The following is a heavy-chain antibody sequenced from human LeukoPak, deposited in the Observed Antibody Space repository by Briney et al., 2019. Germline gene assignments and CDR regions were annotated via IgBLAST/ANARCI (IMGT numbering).Heavy chain of an antibody. Sequence: GGSLRLSCAASGFTFSSYAMSWIRQAPGKGLEWVSYISSGGSSIHYADSVKGRFTISRDNAKNSLYMEMNSLRAEDTAVYYCARGDWYSFDHWGQGTLVTVSS. J-gene: IGHJ4*02. CDR1: GFTFSSYA. CDR2: ISSGGSSI. CDR3: ARGDWYSFDH. V-gene: IGHV3-11*01. D-gene: IGHD6-19*01.